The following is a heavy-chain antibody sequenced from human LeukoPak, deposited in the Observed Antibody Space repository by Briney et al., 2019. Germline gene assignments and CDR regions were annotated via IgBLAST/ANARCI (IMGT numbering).Heavy chain of an antibody. J-gene: IGHJ4*02. CDR2: ISGSGGST. Sequence: PGGSLRLSCAASGFTFSSYAMSWVRQAPGEGLEWVSAISGSGGSTYYADSVKGRFTISRDNSKNTLYLQMNSLRAEGTAVYYCARGGYSSGWYFDYWGQGTLVTVSS. D-gene: IGHD6-19*01. CDR1: GFTFSSYA. V-gene: IGHV3-23*01. CDR3: ARGGYSSGWYFDY.